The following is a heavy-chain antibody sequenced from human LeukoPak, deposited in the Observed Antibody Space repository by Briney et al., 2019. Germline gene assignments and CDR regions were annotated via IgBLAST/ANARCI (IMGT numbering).Heavy chain of an antibody. CDR3: ARDLQLREMATMVFDY. V-gene: IGHV1-46*01. CDR2: INPSGGST. CDR1: GYTFTSYY. Sequence: GASVKVSCKASGYTFTSYYMHWVRQAPGQGLEWMGIINPSGGSTSYAQKFQGRVTMTRDTSISTAYMELSRLRSDDTAVYYCARDLQLREMATMVFDYWGQGTLVTVSS. J-gene: IGHJ4*02. D-gene: IGHD5-24*01.